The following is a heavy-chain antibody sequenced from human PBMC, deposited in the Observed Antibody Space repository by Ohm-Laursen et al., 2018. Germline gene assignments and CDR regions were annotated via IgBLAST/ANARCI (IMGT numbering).Heavy chain of an antibody. CDR1: GFTFNDHY. CDR2: SRKKAHSYTT. J-gene: IGHJ3*02. V-gene: IGHV3-72*01. Sequence: LRLSCAASGFTFNDHYMDWVRRAPGKGLEWVGRSRKKAHSYTTEYAASVKGRFTISRDDSKNSLYLQMNSLKTEDTAVYYCARVGYGDYGYDIWGQGTVVTVSS. D-gene: IGHD4-17*01. CDR3: ARVGYGDYGYDI.